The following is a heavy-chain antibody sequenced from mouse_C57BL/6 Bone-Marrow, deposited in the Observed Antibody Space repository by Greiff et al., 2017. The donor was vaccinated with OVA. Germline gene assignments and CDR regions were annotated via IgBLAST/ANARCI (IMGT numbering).Heavy chain of an antibody. CDR3: ARSRDYYGSSYVWYFDV. D-gene: IGHD1-1*01. Sequence: EVQVVESVAELVRPGASVKLSCTASGFNIKNTYMHWVKQRPERGLEWIGRIDPANGNTKYAPKFQGKATITADTSSNTAYLQLSSLTSGDTAIYYCARSRDYYGSSYVWYFDVWGTGTTVTVSS. J-gene: IGHJ1*03. CDR2: IDPANGNT. CDR1: GFNIKNTY. V-gene: IGHV14-3*01.